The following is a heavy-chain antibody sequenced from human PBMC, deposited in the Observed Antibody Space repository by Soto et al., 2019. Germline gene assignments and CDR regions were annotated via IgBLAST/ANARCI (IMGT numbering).Heavy chain of an antibody. CDR1: GDSFNDYY. CDR2: INPNGGGT. Sequence: VQLVQSGAEVKKPGASVKVSCKTSGDSFNDYYIHWVRQAPGQGLEWMGWINPNGGGTKYAQKFQGRVTVTRDTSIWTVYMELSSLRSGDTAVYYCARESGGATATLDYYYFYMDVWGKGTTVTVSS. V-gene: IGHV1-2*02. CDR3: ARESGGATATLDYYYFYMDV. J-gene: IGHJ6*03. D-gene: IGHD5-12*01.